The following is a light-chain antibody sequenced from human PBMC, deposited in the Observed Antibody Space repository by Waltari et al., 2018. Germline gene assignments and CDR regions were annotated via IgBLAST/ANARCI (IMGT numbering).Light chain of an antibody. CDR1: QSVSRT. Sequence: EIVLTQSPGTPSLSPGERATLSCRASQSVSRTLAWYQQKPGQAPRLPIYDASSRATGIPDRFSGSGSGTDFSLTISRLEPEDFAVYYCQKYGTLPATFGQGTKVEIK. V-gene: IGKV3-20*01. CDR2: DAS. CDR3: QKYGTLPAT. J-gene: IGKJ1*01.